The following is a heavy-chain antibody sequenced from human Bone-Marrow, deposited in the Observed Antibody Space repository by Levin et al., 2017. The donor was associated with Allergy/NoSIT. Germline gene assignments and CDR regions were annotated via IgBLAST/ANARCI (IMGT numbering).Heavy chain of an antibody. V-gene: IGHV3-33*01. Sequence: GGSLRLSCATSGFTFTTYAMHWVRQAPGKGLEWMAVIWYDGSNEYYADSVRGRFTISRDNSKNTLYLQMNSLRAEDTAVCFCARDSVEVVEPAPDDNNQPSLLMDVWGQGTTVIVSS. D-gene: IGHD3-22*01. CDR3: ARDSVEVVEPAPDDNNQPSLLMDV. CDR1: GFTFTTYA. J-gene: IGHJ6*02. CDR2: IWYDGSNE.